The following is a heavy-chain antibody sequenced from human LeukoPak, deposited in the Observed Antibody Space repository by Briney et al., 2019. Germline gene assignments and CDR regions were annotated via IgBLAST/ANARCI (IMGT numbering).Heavy chain of an antibody. D-gene: IGHD3-22*01. CDR2: IYYSGST. CDR3: ARHHFYYNSSGYYYFDN. Sequence: SETLSLTCTVSGGLISGSNYYWGWIRQPPGKGLEWIESIYYSGSTYYNPSLKIRVSMSVDTAKNQFSLELTAGSAADTVMYYCARHHFYYNSSGYYYFDNWGQGTLVTVSS. V-gene: IGHV4-39*01. CDR1: GGLISGSNYY. J-gene: IGHJ4*02.